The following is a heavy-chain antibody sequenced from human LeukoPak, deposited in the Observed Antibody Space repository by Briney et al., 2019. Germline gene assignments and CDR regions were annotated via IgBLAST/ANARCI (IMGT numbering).Heavy chain of an antibody. V-gene: IGHV3-30*04. D-gene: IGHD6-13*01. CDR3: ARDEGAAAVDY. Sequence: GGSLRLSCAASGFIFGDYAMHWVRQAPGKGLEWVAAIAFDDTDRYYIDSVKGRFTISRDDSKNTLYLQMNSLRAEDTAVYYCARDEGAAAVDYWGQGTLVTVSS. CDR1: GFIFGDYA. J-gene: IGHJ4*02. CDR2: IAFDDTDR.